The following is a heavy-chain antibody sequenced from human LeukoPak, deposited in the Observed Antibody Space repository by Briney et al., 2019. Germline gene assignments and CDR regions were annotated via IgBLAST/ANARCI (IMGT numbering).Heavy chain of an antibody. V-gene: IGHV4-4*02. Sequence: PSGTLSLTCAVSGGSISSSNWWSWVRQPPGKGLEWIGEIYHSGSTNYNLPLKSRVTISVDKSKNQFSLRLRSVTAADTAVYYCARETVTTACFDFWGQGTLVTVSS. CDR2: IYHSGST. J-gene: IGHJ4*02. D-gene: IGHD1-1*01. CDR3: ARETVTTACFDF. CDR1: GGSISSSNW.